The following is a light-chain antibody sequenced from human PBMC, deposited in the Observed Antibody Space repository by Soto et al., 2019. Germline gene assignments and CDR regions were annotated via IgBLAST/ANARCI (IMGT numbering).Light chain of an antibody. CDR3: AAWDDRLSDLL. Sequence: QSVLTRPPSASGTPGQSVTSSCSGSNSNIGSNPVHWYQQFPGTAPKVLIYSNYQRPSGVPDRFSGSKSGTSASLAISGLQSEDEADYYCAAWDDRLSDLLFGGGTKVTVL. J-gene: IGLJ2*01. CDR1: NSNIGSNP. CDR2: SNY. V-gene: IGLV1-44*01.